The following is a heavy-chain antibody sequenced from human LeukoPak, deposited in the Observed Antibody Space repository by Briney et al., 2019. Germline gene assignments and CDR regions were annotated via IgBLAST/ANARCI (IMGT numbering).Heavy chain of an antibody. Sequence: PSQTLSLTCAIAGDGVSTNSAAWNWIRQSPSRGLEWLGRTYCRSKWYNDYAVSVKSRITINPDTSKNQFSLQLNSVTPEDTAVYYCARAHGQHLIYYYGMDVWGKGTTVTVSS. J-gene: IGHJ6*04. CDR3: ARAHGQHLIYYYGMDV. V-gene: IGHV6-1*01. D-gene: IGHD6-13*01. CDR1: GDGVSTNSAA. CDR2: TYCRSKWYN.